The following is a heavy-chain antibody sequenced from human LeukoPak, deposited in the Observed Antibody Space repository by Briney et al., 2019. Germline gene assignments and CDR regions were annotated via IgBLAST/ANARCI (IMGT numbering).Heavy chain of an antibody. CDR1: GFTFSSYG. J-gene: IGHJ4*02. Sequence: GGSLRLSYAASGFTFSSYGMHWVRQAPGKGLEWVAVIVYDGSNKYYADSVKGRFTISRDNSKNTLYLQMNSLRAEDTAVYYCARDFTDYGDYGAFDYWGQGTLVTVSS. D-gene: IGHD4-17*01. V-gene: IGHV3-33*05. CDR2: IVYDGSNK. CDR3: ARDFTDYGDYGAFDY.